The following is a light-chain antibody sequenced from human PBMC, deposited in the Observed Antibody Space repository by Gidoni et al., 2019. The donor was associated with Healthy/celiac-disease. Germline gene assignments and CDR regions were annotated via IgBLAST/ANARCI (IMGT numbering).Light chain of an antibody. CDR3: SSYTSSSTLEVV. J-gene: IGLJ2*01. Sequence: QSALTQPASVSGSPGPSLTISCTGTSSDVGRYNYVSWYQQHPGKAPKLMIYEVSNRPSGVPDRFSGAKSGNTASLTISGRQAEDEADYYCSSYTSSSTLEVVFGGGTKLTVL. V-gene: IGLV2-14*01. CDR2: EVS. CDR1: SSDVGRYNY.